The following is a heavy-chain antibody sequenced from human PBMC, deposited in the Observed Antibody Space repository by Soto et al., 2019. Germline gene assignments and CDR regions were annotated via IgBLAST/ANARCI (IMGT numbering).Heavy chain of an antibody. Sequence: QLQLQESGPGLVKPSETLSLSCTVSGGSITSSFYWGWIRQPPGKGREWIGSIYGTGNTYYNPSLMGRVTISADTSKSQFSLNLISVTAADAAVYYCRSSSRYGTDVWGQGATVTVSS. V-gene: IGHV4-39*01. CDR1: GGSITSSFY. CDR3: RSSSRYGTDV. J-gene: IGHJ6*02. D-gene: IGHD6-13*01. CDR2: IYGTGNT.